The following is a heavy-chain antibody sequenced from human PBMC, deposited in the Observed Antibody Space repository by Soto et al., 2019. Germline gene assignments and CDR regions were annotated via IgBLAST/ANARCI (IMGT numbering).Heavy chain of an antibody. CDR2: IYSSGRT. V-gene: IGHV4-59*01. CDR3: ARAGYSSNWSISGMGV. CDR1: GGSISSYY. Sequence: QVQLQESGPGLVKPSETLSLTCTVSGGSISSYYWSWIRQPPGKGLEWIGYIYSSGRTNYNPSLKSRVTIAVXTXTXXFALKLRSVSAAATAVYYCARAGYSSNWSISGMGVWGQGTTVTVSS. D-gene: IGHD6-13*01. J-gene: IGHJ6*02.